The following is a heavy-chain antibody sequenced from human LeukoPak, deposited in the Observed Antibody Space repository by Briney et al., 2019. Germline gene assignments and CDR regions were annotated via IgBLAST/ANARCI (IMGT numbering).Heavy chain of an antibody. CDR3: AREIEAAGIEKSRAFDI. Sequence: SETLSLTCTVSGGSIDNYYWSWIRQPPGKGLEWIGYIYYSGSTNYNPSLKSRVTISVDTSKNQFSLKLSSVTAADTAVYYCAREIEAAGIEKSRAFDIWGQGTMVTASS. J-gene: IGHJ3*02. CDR1: GGSIDNYY. D-gene: IGHD6-13*01. CDR2: IYYSGST. V-gene: IGHV4-59*12.